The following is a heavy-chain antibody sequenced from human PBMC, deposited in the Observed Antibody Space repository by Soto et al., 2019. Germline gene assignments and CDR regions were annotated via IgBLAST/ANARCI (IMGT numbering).Heavy chain of an antibody. CDR1: GFTFSSYG. Sequence: GGSLRLSCAASGFTFSSYGMHWVRQAPGKGLEWVAVIWYDGSNKYYADSVKGRFTISRDNSKNTLYLQMNSLRAEDTAVYYCARTSSGCPGEVPCSVDYWGQGTLVTVSS. J-gene: IGHJ4*02. CDR3: ARTSSGCPGEVPCSVDY. D-gene: IGHD6-19*01. CDR2: IWYDGSNK. V-gene: IGHV3-33*01.